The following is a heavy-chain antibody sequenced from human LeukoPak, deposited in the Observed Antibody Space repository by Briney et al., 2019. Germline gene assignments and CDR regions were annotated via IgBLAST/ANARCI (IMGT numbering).Heavy chain of an antibody. Sequence: SETLSLTCTVSGGSTTSGNNYWNWIRQSPGKGLEWIGFIYSGGRTNYNPFLRSRVVISADASKNQISLRVESMTAADTAVYYCVKAPTVAGSYGWFDPWGQGTLVTVSS. CDR2: IYSGGRT. CDR1: GGSTTSGNNY. CDR3: VKAPTVAGSYGWFDP. D-gene: IGHD5-18*01. J-gene: IGHJ5*02. V-gene: IGHV4-30-4*01.